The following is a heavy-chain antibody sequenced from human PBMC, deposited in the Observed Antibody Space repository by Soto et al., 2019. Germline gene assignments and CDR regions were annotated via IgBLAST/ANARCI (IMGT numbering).Heavy chain of an antibody. CDR1: GYTFTSYA. CDR2: INAGNGNT. Sequence: SVKVSCKASGYTFTSYAMHWVRQAPGQRLEWMGWINAGNGNTKYSQKFQGRVTITRDTSASTAYMELSSLRSEDTAVYYCAREYSSSWYDLYYYYYGMDVWGQGTTVTVSS. V-gene: IGHV1-3*01. CDR3: AREYSSSWYDLYYYYYGMDV. J-gene: IGHJ6*02. D-gene: IGHD6-13*01.